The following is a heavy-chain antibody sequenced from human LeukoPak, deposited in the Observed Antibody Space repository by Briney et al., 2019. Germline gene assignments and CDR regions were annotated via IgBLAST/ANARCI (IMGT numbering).Heavy chain of an antibody. CDR1: GGSISSYY. Sequence: SETLSLTCSVSGGSISSYYWSWIRQPPGKGLEWIGYIYYSGSTNYNPSLKSRVTISVDTSKNQFSLRLSSVTAADTAVYYCAREGAAWGDYFDYWGQGTLVTVSS. V-gene: IGHV4-59*12. D-gene: IGHD2-15*01. CDR3: AREGAAWGDYFDY. J-gene: IGHJ4*02. CDR2: IYYSGST.